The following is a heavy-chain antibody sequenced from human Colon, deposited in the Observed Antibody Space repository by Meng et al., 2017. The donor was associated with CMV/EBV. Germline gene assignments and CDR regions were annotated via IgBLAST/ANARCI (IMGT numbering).Heavy chain of an antibody. J-gene: IGHJ3*02. CDR1: GFTVSSNY. D-gene: IGHD2-15*01. CDR2: IYSGGST. CDR3: ARRWFHDAFDI. V-gene: IGHV3-53*01. Sequence: GGSLRLSCAASGFTVSSNYMSWVRQAPGKGLEWVSVIYSGGSTYYADSVKGRFTISRDNSKNTLYLKMNSLRAEDTAVYYCARRWFHDAFDIWGQGTMVTVSS.